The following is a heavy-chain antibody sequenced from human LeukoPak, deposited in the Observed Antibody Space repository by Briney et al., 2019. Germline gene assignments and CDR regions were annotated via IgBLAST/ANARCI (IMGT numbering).Heavy chain of an antibody. V-gene: IGHV1-2*02. CDR2: INAYSGDT. Sequence: GASVTVTFKSSVYSFTDYYIHWLRQPPGQGLAWSGWINAYSGDTNYARKFHGRVTMTKDTSISTAYMELSGLTSEDTSVYYWFSDDSSGNFDTWGQGTLVTVSS. CDR3: FSDDSSGNFDT. J-gene: IGHJ4*02. CDR1: VYSFTDYY. D-gene: IGHD3-22*01.